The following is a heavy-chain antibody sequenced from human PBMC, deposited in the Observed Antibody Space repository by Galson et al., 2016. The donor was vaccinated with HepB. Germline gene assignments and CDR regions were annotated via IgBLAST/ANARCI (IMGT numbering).Heavy chain of an antibody. D-gene: IGHD1-26*01. Sequence: SETLSLTCAVSGASISSDYWWSWVRQSPEKGFEWLGEIYQTGTANYNPSFTRRATISVDTSKNQIFLRLDSVTAADTAVSYCARGTLGTTATMAFDYWGQGTLVSVSS. CDR1: GASISSDYW. CDR3: ARGTLGTTATMAFDY. J-gene: IGHJ4*02. V-gene: IGHV4-4*02. CDR2: IYQTGTA.